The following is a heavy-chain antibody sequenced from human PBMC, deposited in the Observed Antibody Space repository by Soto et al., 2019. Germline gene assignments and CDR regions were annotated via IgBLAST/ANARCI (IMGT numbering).Heavy chain of an antibody. CDR2: IYYSGST. J-gene: IGHJ6*02. CDR1: GGSISNYY. V-gene: IGHV4-59*01. CDR3: ARYSYYYDSSGYYLYYGMDV. D-gene: IGHD3-22*01. Sequence: SETLSLTCTVSGGSISNYYWTWIRQPPGKGLEWIGYIYYSGSTNYNPSLRSRVTISVDTSKNQFPLKLSSVTAADTAVYYCARYSYYYDSSGYYLYYGMDVWGQGTTVTVSS.